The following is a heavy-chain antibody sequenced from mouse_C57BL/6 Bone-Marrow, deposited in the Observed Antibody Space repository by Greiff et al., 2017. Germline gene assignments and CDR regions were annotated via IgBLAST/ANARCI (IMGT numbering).Heavy chain of an antibody. CDR1: GYSFTSYY. Sequence: VKLMESGPELVKPGASVKISCKASGYSFTSYYIHWVKQRPGQGLEWIGWIYPGSGNTKYNEKFKGKATLTADTSSSTAYMQLSSLTSEDSAVYYCARTGNYEREMDYWGQGTSVTVSS. J-gene: IGHJ4*01. CDR2: IYPGSGNT. V-gene: IGHV1-66*01. D-gene: IGHD1-1*01. CDR3: ARTGNYEREMDY.